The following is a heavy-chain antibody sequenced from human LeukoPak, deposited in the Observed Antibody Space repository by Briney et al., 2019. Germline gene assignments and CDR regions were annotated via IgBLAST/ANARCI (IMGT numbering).Heavy chain of an antibody. CDR2: IYYSGST. CDR3: AREGGPSYYYDSSGCYSMDY. V-gene: IGHV4-39*02. J-gene: IGHJ4*02. D-gene: IGHD3-22*01. Sequence: SETLSLACTVSGGSISSSSYYWGWIRQPPGKGLEWIGSIYYSGSTYYNPSLKSRVTISVDTSKNQFSLKLSSVTAADTAVYYCAREGGPSYYYDSSGCYSMDYWGQGTLVTVSS. CDR1: GGSISSSSYY.